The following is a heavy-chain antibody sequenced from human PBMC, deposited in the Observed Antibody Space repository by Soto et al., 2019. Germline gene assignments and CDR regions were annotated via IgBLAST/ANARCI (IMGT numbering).Heavy chain of an antibody. Sequence: QVQLVESGGGVVQPGRSLRLSCAASGFTFSSFGMHWVRQAPGKGLEWVAVIWYDGSNKYHGDSVKGRFTVSRDNSKNTLYLQMNSLTAEDTAVYFCARDQDTHNYGMDVWGQGTTVTVSS. J-gene: IGHJ6*02. V-gene: IGHV3-33*01. CDR3: ARDQDTHNYGMDV. CDR2: IWYDGSNK. CDR1: GFTFSSFG.